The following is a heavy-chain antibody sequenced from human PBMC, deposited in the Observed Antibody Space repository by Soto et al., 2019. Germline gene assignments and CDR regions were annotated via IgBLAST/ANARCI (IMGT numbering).Heavy chain of an antibody. J-gene: IGHJ3*02. CDR1: GYSLTELS. Sequence: AASVKVSCKVSGYSLTELSMHWVRQAPGKGLEWMVGFDPEDGETIYAQNFQGRVTMTEDTFGDTAYMELSGLRSEDTAVYYCAKDRDSGWWNAFDIWGQGTMVTVSS. D-gene: IGHD6-19*01. CDR3: AKDRDSGWWNAFDI. V-gene: IGHV1-24*01. CDR2: FDPEDGET.